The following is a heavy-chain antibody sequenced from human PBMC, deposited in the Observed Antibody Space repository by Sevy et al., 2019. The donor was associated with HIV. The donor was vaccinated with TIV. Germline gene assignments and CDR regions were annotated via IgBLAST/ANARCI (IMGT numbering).Heavy chain of an antibody. V-gene: IGHV4-38-2*01. CDR1: AYSVSSAYS. D-gene: IGHD3-9*01. Sequence: SETLSLTCAVSAYSVSSAYSWGWIRQPPGKGLEWIGNIYQSGNTYYNPSLKSRVTISVDTSNNQFSLRLTSVTAADTVGYYCARFGRLLIIRGDVFEIWGQGTMVTVSS. J-gene: IGHJ3*02. CDR2: IYQSGNT. CDR3: ARFGRLLIIRGDVFEI.